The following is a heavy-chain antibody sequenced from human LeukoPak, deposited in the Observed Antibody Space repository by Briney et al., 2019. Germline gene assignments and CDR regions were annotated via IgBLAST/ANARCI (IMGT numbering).Heavy chain of an antibody. D-gene: IGHD2-2*01. V-gene: IGHV3-21*01. CDR2: ISTSSRYI. CDR1: GFTLSNYD. CDR3: ARADCSSSTCYLRRSWFDP. Sequence: GGSLRLPCAASGFTLSNYDMNWVRQAPGKGLEWVSSISTSSRYIYYKDSVRGRFTISRDDDKNSLYLEMNSLRAEDTAVYYCARADCSSSTCYLRRSWFDPWGQGTLVTVSS. J-gene: IGHJ5*02.